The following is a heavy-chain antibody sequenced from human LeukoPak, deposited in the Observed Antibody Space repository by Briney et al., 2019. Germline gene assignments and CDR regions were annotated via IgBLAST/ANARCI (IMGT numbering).Heavy chain of an antibody. V-gene: IGHV4-59*08. CDR3: ARSIPYGSGSYYNGFDY. J-gene: IGHJ4*02. CDR2: IYYSGST. Sequence: SETLSLTCTVSGGSISSYYWSWIRQPPGKGLEWIGYIYYSGSTNYNPSLKSRVTISVDTSKNQFSLKLSSVTAADTAVYYCARSIPYGSGSYYNGFDYWGQGTLVTVSS. D-gene: IGHD3-10*01. CDR1: GGSISSYY.